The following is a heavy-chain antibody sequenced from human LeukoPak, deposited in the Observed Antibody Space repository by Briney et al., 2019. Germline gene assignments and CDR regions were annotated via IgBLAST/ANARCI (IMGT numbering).Heavy chain of an antibody. J-gene: IGHJ4*02. CDR3: ARVFWNYYFDY. CDR2: IYHSGST. V-gene: IGHV4-38-2*02. CDR1: GYSISSAFY. D-gene: IGHD1-7*01. Sequence: SETLSLTCTVSGYSISSAFYWGWIRQPPGKWLEWIGNIYHSGSTYYNPSLKSRVSISLDTSKNQFSLKLSSVTAADTAVYYCARVFWNYYFDYWGQGTLVSVSS.